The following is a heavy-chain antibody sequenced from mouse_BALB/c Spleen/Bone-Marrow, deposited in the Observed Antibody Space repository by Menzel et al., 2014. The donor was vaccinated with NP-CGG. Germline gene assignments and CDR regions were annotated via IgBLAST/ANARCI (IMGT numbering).Heavy chain of an antibody. CDR3: ARGREAMDY. Sequence: EVQLQQSGAELVRPGALVKLSRKASGFNIKDYYMHWVKQRPEQGLEWIGWIDPENGNTIYDPKFQGKASITADTSSNTAYLQLSSLTSEDTAVYYCARGREAMDYWGQGTSVTVSS. CDR2: IDPENGNT. J-gene: IGHJ4*01. V-gene: IGHV14-1*02. CDR1: GFNIKDYY.